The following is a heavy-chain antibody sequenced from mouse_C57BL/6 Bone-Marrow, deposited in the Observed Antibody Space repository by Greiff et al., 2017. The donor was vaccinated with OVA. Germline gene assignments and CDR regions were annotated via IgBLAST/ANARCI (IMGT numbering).Heavy chain of an antibody. D-gene: IGHD2-2*01. CDR2: IYPRSGNT. CDR3: ARRGMVTTGGYYFDY. Sequence: VQLQQSGAELARPGASVKLSCKASGYTFTSYGISWVKQRTGQGLEWIGEIYPRSGNTYYNEKFKGKATLTADKSSSTAYMELRSLTSEDSAVYFCARRGMVTTGGYYFDYWGQGTTLTVSS. CDR1: GYTFTSYG. V-gene: IGHV1-81*01. J-gene: IGHJ2*01.